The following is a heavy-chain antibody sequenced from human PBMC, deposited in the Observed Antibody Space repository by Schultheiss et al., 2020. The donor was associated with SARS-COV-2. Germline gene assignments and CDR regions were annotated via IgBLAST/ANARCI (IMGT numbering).Heavy chain of an antibody. D-gene: IGHD1-26*01. CDR3: ARYGWDPVSSNYYYGMDV. CDR2: IYYSGST. V-gene: IGHV4-59*12. J-gene: IGHJ6*02. CDR1: GGSISSYY. Sequence: SETLSLTCTVSGGSISSYYWSWIRQPPGKGLEWIGYIYYSGSTNYNPSLKSLVTISVDTSKNQFSLKLSSVTAADTAVYYCARYGWDPVSSNYYYGMDVWGQGTTVTVSS.